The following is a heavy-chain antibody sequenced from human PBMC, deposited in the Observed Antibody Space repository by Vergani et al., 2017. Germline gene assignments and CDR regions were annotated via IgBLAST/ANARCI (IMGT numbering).Heavy chain of an antibody. CDR3: ARDPMYDFWSGYLDY. CDR2: IIPILGTA. D-gene: IGHD3-3*01. Sequence: QVQLVQSGAEVKKPGSSVKVSCKASGGTFSSYAISWVRQAPGQGLEWMGRIIPILGTANYAQKFQGRVTITRDTSASTAYMELSSLRSEDTAVYYCARDPMYDFWSGYLDYWGQGTLVTVSS. CDR1: GGTFSSYA. V-gene: IGHV1-69*04. J-gene: IGHJ4*02.